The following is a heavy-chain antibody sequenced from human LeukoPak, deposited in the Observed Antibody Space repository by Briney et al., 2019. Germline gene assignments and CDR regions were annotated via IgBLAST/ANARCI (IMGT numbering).Heavy chain of an antibody. Sequence: GGSLRLSCAASGFTFSSYSMNWVRQAPGKGLEWVSSISSSSSYIYYADSVKGRFTISRDNAKNSLYLQMNSLRAEDTAVYYCARDPGSGTYLDYWGQGTLVTVSS. J-gene: IGHJ4*02. D-gene: IGHD3-10*01. V-gene: IGHV3-21*01. CDR3: ARDPGSGTYLDY. CDR2: ISSSSSYI. CDR1: GFTFSSYS.